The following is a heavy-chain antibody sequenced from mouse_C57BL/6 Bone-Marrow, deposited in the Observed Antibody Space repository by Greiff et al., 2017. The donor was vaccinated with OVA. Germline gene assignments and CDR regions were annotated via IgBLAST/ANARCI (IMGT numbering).Heavy chain of an antibody. CDR1: GYTFTDYY. J-gene: IGHJ2*01. D-gene: IGHD1-1*01. CDR2: IYPGSGNT. Sequence: QVQLQQSGAELVRPGASVKLSCKASGYTFTDYYINWVKQRPGQGLEWIARIYPGSGNTYYNEKFKGKATLTAEKSSSTAYMQLSSLTSEDSAVYFCVYYYGSSYYYWGQGTTLTVSS. V-gene: IGHV1-76*01. CDR3: VYYYGSSYYY.